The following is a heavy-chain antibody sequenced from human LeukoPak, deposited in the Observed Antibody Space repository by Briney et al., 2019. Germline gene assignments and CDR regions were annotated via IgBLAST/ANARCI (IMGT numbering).Heavy chain of an antibody. Sequence: EGSLRLSCAASGVNFASNWMHWVRQTPGKGLMWVSRINSGGSGTSYADPVEGRFTISRDNAKKTLYLQMNSLRAEDTAAYYCAGSLGPLTEYWGQGTLVTVSS. CDR2: INSGGSGT. D-gene: IGHD7-27*01. CDR3: AGSLGPLTEY. J-gene: IGHJ4*02. V-gene: IGHV3-74*01. CDR1: GVNFASNW.